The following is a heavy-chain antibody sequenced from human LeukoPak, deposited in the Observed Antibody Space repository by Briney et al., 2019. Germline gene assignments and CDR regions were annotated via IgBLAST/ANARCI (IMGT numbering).Heavy chain of an antibody. CDR2: INPNSGGT. CDR1: GYTFTGYY. V-gene: IGHV1-2*02. D-gene: IGHD1-26*01. J-gene: IGHJ4*02. CDR3: ARDPRIVGGGTGFDY. Sequence: ASVKVSCKASGYTFTGYYMHWVRQAPGQGLEWMGWINPNSGGTNYAQKFQGRVTMTRDASISTAYMELGRLRSDDTAVYYCARDPRIVGGGTGFDYWGQGTLVTVSS.